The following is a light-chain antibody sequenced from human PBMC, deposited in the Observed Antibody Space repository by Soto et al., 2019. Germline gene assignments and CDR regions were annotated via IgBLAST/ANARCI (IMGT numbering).Light chain of an antibody. CDR1: SSDVWSFNF. Sequence: QSVLTQPASVSGSLGQSITISCTRPSSDVWSFNFVSWYQQHPDKVPQVLIYEVTKRPPGVSNRFSGSKSGNTASLTISGLQADDEADYYCCSVASRTSYVFRTGAKVPVL. CDR3: CSVASRTSYV. J-gene: IGLJ1*01. CDR2: EVT. V-gene: IGLV2-23*02.